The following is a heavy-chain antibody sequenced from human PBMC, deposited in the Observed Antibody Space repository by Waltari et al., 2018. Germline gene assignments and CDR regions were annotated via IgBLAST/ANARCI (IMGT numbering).Heavy chain of an antibody. Sequence: EVQLVESGGGLVQPGGALRLPCAASGCAFSSYAVHWVRQAPGKGLEYVSAISSNGGSTYYANSVKGRFTISRDNSKNTLYLQMGSLRAEDMAVYYCARDRAFDIWGQGTMVTVSS. J-gene: IGHJ3*02. CDR3: ARDRAFDI. CDR2: ISSNGGST. CDR1: GCAFSSYA. V-gene: IGHV3-64*01.